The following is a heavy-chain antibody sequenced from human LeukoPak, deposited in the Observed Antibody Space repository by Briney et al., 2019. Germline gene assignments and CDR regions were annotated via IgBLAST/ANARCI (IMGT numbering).Heavy chain of an antibody. CDR1: GYTFTGYY. J-gene: IGHJ6*03. V-gene: IGHV1-2*02. D-gene: IGHD3-10*01. Sequence: GASVKVSCKASGYTFTGYYMHWVRQAPGQGLEWMGWINPNSGGTNYAQKLQGRVTMTTDTSTSTAYMELRSLRSDDTAVYYCARTTGSGSYLVPLYYYYYYMDVWGKGTTVTISS. CDR2: INPNSGGT. CDR3: ARTTGSGSYLVPLYYYYYYMDV.